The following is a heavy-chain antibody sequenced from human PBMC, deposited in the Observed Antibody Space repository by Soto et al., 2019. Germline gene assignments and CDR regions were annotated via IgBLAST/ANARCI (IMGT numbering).Heavy chain of an antibody. J-gene: IGHJ6*02. CDR1: GGSISSSSYY. V-gene: IGHV4-39*01. CDR2: IYYSGST. Sequence: SETLSLTCTVSGGSISSSSYYWGWIRQPPGKGLEWIGSIYYSGSTYYNPSLKSRVTISVDTSKNQFSLKLSSVTAADTAVYYCARHGAGLRFLEWFPGYYYYGMDVWGQGTTVTVSS. CDR3: ARHGAGLRFLEWFPGYYYYGMDV. D-gene: IGHD3-3*01.